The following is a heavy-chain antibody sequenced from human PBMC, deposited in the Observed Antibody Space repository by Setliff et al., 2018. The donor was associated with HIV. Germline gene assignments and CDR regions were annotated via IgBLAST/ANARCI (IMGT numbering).Heavy chain of an antibody. J-gene: IGHJ4*02. D-gene: IGHD5-12*01. Sequence: PSETLSLTCRLSGDSIVFDDSTRSYHCSWIRQPPGKGLEWIGSTPYRGRTNYSPSLKSRITISRDTSKNQFSLKLNSMTAADAAVYYCARSTPSVGYISEHWGQGTLVTVS. CDR3: ARSTPSVGYISEH. CDR2: TPYRGRT. V-gene: IGHV4-39*07. CDR1: GDSIVFDDSTRSYH.